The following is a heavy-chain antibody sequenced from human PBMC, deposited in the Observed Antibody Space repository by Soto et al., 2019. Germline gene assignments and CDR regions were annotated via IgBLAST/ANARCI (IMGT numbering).Heavy chain of an antibody. CDR3: ARGVHIVLMVYAADDFDI. J-gene: IGHJ3*02. Sequence: ASVKVSCKASGGTFSSYAISWVRQAPGQGLEWMGGIIPIFGTANYAQKFQGRVTITADESTSTAYMELSSLRSEDTAVYYCARGVHIVLMVYAADDFDIWGQGTMVTVSS. V-gene: IGHV1-69*13. CDR2: IIPIFGTA. D-gene: IGHD2-8*01. CDR1: GGTFSSYA.